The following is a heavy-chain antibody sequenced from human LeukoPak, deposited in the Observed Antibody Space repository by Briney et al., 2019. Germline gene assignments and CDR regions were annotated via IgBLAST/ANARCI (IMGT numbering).Heavy chain of an antibody. V-gene: IGHV1-69*06. D-gene: IGHD2-2*01. Sequence: ASVKVSCKASGGTFSSYAISWVRQAAGQGLEWMGGIIPIFGTANYAQKFQGRVTITADKSTSTAYMELSSLRSEDTAVYYCACNQQLRENYFDYWGQGTLVTVSS. J-gene: IGHJ4*02. CDR1: GGTFSSYA. CDR3: ACNQQLRENYFDY. CDR2: IIPIFGTA.